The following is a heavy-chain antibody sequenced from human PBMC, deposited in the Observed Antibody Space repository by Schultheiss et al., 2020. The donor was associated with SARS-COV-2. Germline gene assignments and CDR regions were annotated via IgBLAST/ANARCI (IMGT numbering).Heavy chain of an antibody. CDR2: IYYSGST. J-gene: IGHJ5*02. CDR3: ARAYYDFWSGRVVRDWFDP. CDR1: GGSFSGYY. Sequence: SETLSLTCAVYGGSFSGYYWSWIRQPPGKGLEWIGYIYYSGSTNYNPSLKSRVTISLDTSRNHFSLKLSSVTAADTAVYYCARAYYDFWSGRVVRDWFDPWGQGTLVTVSS. V-gene: IGHV4-34*01. D-gene: IGHD3-3*01.